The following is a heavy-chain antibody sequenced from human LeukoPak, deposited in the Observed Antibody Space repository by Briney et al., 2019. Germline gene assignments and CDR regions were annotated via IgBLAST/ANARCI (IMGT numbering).Heavy chain of an antibody. D-gene: IGHD6-13*01. CDR2: ISAYNGNT. Sequence: ASVKVSCKASGYTFTSYGISWVRQAPGQGLEWMGWISAYNGNTNYAQKLQGRVTMTTDTSTSTAYMELRSLRSDDTAVYYCARHPIAAAGTAAVGNWFDPWGQGTLVTVSS. V-gene: IGHV1-18*01. CDR1: GYTFTSYG. J-gene: IGHJ5*02. CDR3: ARHPIAAAGTAAVGNWFDP.